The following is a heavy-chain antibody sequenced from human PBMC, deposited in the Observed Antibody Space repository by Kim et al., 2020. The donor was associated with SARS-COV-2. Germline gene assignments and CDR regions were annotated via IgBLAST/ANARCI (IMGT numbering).Heavy chain of an antibody. D-gene: IGHD6-13*01. J-gene: IGHJ4*02. CDR2: IRSKDNSYAT. CDR1: GFTFSGSA. CDR3: TRLVSSWPGY. V-gene: IGHV3-73*01. Sequence: GGSLRLSCAASGFTFSGSAMHWVRQASGKGLEWVGRIRSKDNSYATAYAASVKGRFTISRDDSKNTAYLQMNSLKTEDTAVYYCTRLVSSWPGYWGQGTLVTVSS.